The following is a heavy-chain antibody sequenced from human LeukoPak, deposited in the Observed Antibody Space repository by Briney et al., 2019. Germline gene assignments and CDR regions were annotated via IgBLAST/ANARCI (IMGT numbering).Heavy chain of an antibody. CDR1: GFTFGNYG. D-gene: IGHD4-17*01. J-gene: IGHJ4*02. V-gene: IGHV3-20*04. Sequence: GGSLRLSCAASGFTFGNYGMSWVRQAPGKGLEWVSGINWNGGSTGYADSVEGRFTIFRDNAKNSLYLQMNSLRVEDTALYYCARAQTYGDSRLLLDYWGQGTLVTVSS. CDR2: INWNGGST. CDR3: ARAQTYGDSRLLLDY.